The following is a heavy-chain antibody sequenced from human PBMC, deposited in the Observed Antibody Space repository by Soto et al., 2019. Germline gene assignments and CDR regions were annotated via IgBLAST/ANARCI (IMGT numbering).Heavy chain of an antibody. V-gene: IGHV3-30*18. D-gene: IGHD6-25*01. CDR2: FSKDGTST. CDR3: AKVRAGGLCP. CDR1: EFTFSDYD. Sequence: QLVESGGGVAQPGRSLRLSCATSEFTFSDYDFHWVRQAPGKGLVWVEDFSKDGTSTNYVGSVKGRFTISGDNSKNTFYLQLDRLRPTVTAVYYAAKVRAGGLCPWGQGTLVTVAS. J-gene: IGHJ5*02.